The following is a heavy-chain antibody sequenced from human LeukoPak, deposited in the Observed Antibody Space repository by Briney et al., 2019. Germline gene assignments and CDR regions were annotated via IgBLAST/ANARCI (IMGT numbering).Heavy chain of an antibody. CDR3: ARAIAARPGKYNWFDP. Sequence: SVKVSCKASGGTFSSYAISWVRQAPGQGLEWMGGIIPIFGTANYAQKFQGRVTITTDESTSTAYMELSSLRSEDTAVYYCARAIAARPGKYNWFDPWGQGTLVTISS. V-gene: IGHV1-69*05. D-gene: IGHD6-6*01. CDR2: IIPIFGTA. J-gene: IGHJ5*02. CDR1: GGTFSSYA.